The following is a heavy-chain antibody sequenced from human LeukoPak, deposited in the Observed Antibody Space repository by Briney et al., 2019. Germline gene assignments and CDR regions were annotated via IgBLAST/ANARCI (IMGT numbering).Heavy chain of an antibody. CDR1: GYTFTANY. J-gene: IGHJ4*02. D-gene: IGHD3-10*01. CDR2: GNSYNGGT. V-gene: IGHV1-2*02. Sequence: GASVTVSCTASGYTFTANYIHWVQQAPGQGLEWMGWGNSYNGGTNYAQKLQGRVTMNRDTAINTANMEMSRLTSDGTAVYYCARGPSLWFGELLGLLWYWGQGTLVTVSS. CDR3: ARGPSLWFGELLGLLWY.